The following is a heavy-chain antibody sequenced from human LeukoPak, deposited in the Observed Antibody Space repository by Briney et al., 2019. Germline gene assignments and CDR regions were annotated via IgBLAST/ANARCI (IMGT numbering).Heavy chain of an antibody. CDR1: GFTFGDYA. Sequence: GGSLRLSCTASGFTFGDYAMSWFRQAPGKGLEWVSFIRSKAYGGTTEYAASVKGRFTISRDDSKSIAYLQMNSLKTEDTAVYYCTREVQPKELYYYYYYGMDVWGQGTTVTVSS. CDR2: IRSKAYGGTT. J-gene: IGHJ6*02. CDR3: TREVQPKELYYYYYYGMDV. D-gene: IGHD3-10*01. V-gene: IGHV3-49*03.